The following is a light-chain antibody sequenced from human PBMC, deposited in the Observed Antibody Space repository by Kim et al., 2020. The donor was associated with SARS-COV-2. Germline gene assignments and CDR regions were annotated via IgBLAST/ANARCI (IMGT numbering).Light chain of an antibody. V-gene: IGLV1-44*01. J-gene: IGLJ2*01. CDR1: SSNIGSNT. CDR2: INN. Sequence: QSVLTQPPSASGTPGQRVTISCSGSSSNIGSNTVNWYQQIQGTAPKLLIYINNQRPSGVPDRFSGSKSGTSASLAISGLQSEDEADYYCGAWDDSLNGVVFGGGTKLTDL. CDR3: GAWDDSLNGVV.